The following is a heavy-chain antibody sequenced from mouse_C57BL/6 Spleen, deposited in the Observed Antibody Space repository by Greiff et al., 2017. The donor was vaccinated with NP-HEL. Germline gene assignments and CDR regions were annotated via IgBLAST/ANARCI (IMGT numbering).Heavy chain of an antibody. CDR3: ARSSYYYGSSGLDY. CDR1: GFTFTDYY. J-gene: IGHJ2*01. D-gene: IGHD1-1*01. Sequence: EVMLVESGGGLVQPGGSLSLSCAASGFTFTDYYMSWVRQPPGKALEWLGFIRNKANGYTTEYSASVKGRFTISRDNSQSILYLQMNALRAEDSATYYCARSSYYYGSSGLDYWGQGTTLTVSS. V-gene: IGHV7-3*01. CDR2: IRNKANGYTT.